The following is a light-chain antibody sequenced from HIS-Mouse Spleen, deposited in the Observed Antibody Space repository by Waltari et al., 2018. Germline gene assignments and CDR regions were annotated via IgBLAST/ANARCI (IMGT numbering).Light chain of an antibody. V-gene: IGKV3-11*01. Sequence: EIVLTQSPATLSLSPGERANLSVRSSQSVSSYLAWYQQKPGQAPRLLIYDASNRATGIPARFSGSGSGTDFTLTISSLEPDDFAVYYCQQRSNWPHTFGQGTKLEIK. CDR1: QSVSSY. J-gene: IGKJ2*01. CDR2: DAS. CDR3: QQRSNWPHT.